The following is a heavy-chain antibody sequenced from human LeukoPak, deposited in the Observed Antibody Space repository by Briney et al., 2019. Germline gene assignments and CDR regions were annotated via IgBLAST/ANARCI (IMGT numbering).Heavy chain of an antibody. D-gene: IGHD3-3*01. CDR2: INHSGST. J-gene: IGHJ5*02. V-gene: IGHV4-34*01. Sequence: SETLSLTCAVYGGSFSGYYWSWIRQPPGKGLEWTGEINHSGSTNYNPSLKSRVTISVDTSKNQFSLKLSSVTAADTAVYYCARAEYDFWSGYPSALDPWGQGTLVTVSS. CDR3: ARAEYDFWSGYPSALDP. CDR1: GGSFSGYY.